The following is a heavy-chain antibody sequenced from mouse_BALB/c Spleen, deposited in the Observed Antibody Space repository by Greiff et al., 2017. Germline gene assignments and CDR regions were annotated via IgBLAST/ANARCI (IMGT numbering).Heavy chain of an antibody. V-gene: IGHV3-5*02. CDR1: GISITTGNYR. D-gene: IGHD2-10*02. CDR2: IHYSGST. Sequence: EVKLMESGPGLVKPSQTVSLTCTVTGISITTGNYRWSWIRQFPGNKLEWIGYIHYSGSTNYNPSLKSRISITRDTSKNQFFLQLNSVTTEDTATYYCAREGYGNYDYYAMDYWGQGTSVTVSS. CDR3: AREGYGNYDYYAMDY. J-gene: IGHJ4*01.